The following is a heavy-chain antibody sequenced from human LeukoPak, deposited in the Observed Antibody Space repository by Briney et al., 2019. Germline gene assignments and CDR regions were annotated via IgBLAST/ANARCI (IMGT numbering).Heavy chain of an antibody. V-gene: IGHV4-39*01. CDR1: GGSISSTNEY. J-gene: IGHJ4*02. D-gene: IGHD6-19*01. Sequence: PSETLSLTCTVSGGSISSTNEYWGWIRQPPGKGLEWIGSIYYSGRTYYNQSLKSRVTISVDTAKKQFSLKLSSVTAADTAVYYCARHSGWYRFDYWGQGTLVTVSS. CDR2: IYYSGRT. CDR3: ARHSGWYRFDY.